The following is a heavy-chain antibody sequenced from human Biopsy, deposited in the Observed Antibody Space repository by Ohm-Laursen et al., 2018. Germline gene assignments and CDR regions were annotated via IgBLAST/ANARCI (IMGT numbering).Heavy chain of an antibody. CDR2: IIYSANT. Sequence: TLSLTSTVSGFSINGGRYYWNWIRHDPGRGLEWIGNIIYSANTYYNPSLKIRVTISVDTSKNQFSLKLSSVTAADTSVYYCARLGSGDYFPTFFDFWGQGALVTVSS. D-gene: IGHD5-12*01. J-gene: IGHJ4*02. CDR3: ARLGSGDYFPTFFDF. CDR1: GFSINGGRYY. V-gene: IGHV4-31*02.